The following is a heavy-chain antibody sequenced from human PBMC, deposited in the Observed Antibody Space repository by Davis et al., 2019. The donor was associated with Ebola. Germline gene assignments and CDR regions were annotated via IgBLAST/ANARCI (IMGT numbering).Heavy chain of an antibody. Sequence: MPSETLSLTCTVSGDSISSGAYYWSWIRQHPGKGLEWIGYIYSSGSTYYNPSLKSRVFISMDTSQNQFSLKVTSVTAADTAVYYCATSPYIASWFDPWGQGTLVTVSS. V-gene: IGHV4-31*03. D-gene: IGHD2-15*01. CDR3: ATSPYIASWFDP. J-gene: IGHJ5*02. CDR2: IYSSGST. CDR1: GDSISSGAYY.